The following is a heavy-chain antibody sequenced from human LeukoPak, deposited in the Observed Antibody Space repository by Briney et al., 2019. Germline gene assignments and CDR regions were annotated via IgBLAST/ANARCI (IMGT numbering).Heavy chain of an antibody. J-gene: IGHJ4*02. CDR3: ARDREQWLVMDFDY. CDR1: GFTFSSYG. Sequence: GRSLRLSCAASGFTFSSYGMHWVRQAPGKGLEWVAVIWYDGSNKYYADSVKGRFTISRDNSKNTLYLQMNSLRAEDTAVYYCARDREQWLVMDFDYWAREPWSPSPQ. V-gene: IGHV3-33*01. D-gene: IGHD6-19*01. CDR2: IWYDGSNK.